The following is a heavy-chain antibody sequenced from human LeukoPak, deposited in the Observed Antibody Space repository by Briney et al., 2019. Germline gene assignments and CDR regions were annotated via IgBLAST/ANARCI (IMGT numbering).Heavy chain of an antibody. J-gene: IGHJ4*02. CDR1: GFTFSSYA. Sequence: GGSLRLSCAASGFTFSSYAMTSVRQAPGKGLDWVSSISAGGTNTYFAGSVKGRCTISRDNSKNTVFLQMKSLRAEDTAVYFCAKDIEGAVGFYLDHWVQGTLVTVSS. CDR2: ISAGGTNT. CDR3: AKDIEGAVGFYLDH. D-gene: IGHD6-13*01. V-gene: IGHV3-23*01.